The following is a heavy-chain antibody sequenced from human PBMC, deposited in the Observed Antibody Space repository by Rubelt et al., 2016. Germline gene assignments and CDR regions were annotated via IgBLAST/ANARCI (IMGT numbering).Heavy chain of an antibody. CDR2: IIPIFGTA. D-gene: IGHD3-22*01. V-gene: IGHV1-69*01. Sequence: QVQLVQSGAEVKKPGSSVKVSCKASGGTFSSYAISWVRQAPGQGLEWMGGIIPIFGTANYAQKFQGRVPITADESTVTAYMELSSLRSEDTAVYYCARDRLLDDSSGGDAFDIWGQGTMVTVSS. CDR3: ARDRLLDDSSGGDAFDI. J-gene: IGHJ3*02. CDR1: GGTFSSYA.